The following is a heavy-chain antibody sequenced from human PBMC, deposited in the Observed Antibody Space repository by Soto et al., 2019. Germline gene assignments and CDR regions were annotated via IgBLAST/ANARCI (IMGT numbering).Heavy chain of an antibody. J-gene: IGHJ6*02. V-gene: IGHV1-18*04. CDR2: ISAYDGNT. CDR3: ARGGDFWSGYPQIYYHYGMDV. CDR1: GYTFTSYG. Sequence: VASVKVSCKASGYTFTSYGISWVRQAPGQGLEWMGWISAYDGNTNYAQKFQGRVTMITDTSTSTAYMDLRSLRSDDTAVYYCARGGDFWSGYPQIYYHYGMDVWGQGTTVTVSS. D-gene: IGHD3-3*01.